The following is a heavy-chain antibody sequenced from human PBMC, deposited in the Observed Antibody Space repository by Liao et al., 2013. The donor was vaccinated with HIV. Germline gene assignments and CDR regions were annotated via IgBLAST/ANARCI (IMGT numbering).Heavy chain of an antibody. V-gene: IGHV4-30-2*01. CDR2: FYHSGST. CDR1: GGSISSGAYS. J-gene: IGHJ2*01. CDR3: ARGRDSSWGYFDL. Sequence: QLQLQESGSGLVKPSQTLSLTCAVSGGSISSGAYSWTWIRQPPGKGLEWIGYFYHSGSTYYNPSLKSRVTISVDRSKNQFSLTLTSVTAADTAVYYCARGRDSSWGYFDLWGRGTLVSVSS. D-gene: IGHD5-24*01.